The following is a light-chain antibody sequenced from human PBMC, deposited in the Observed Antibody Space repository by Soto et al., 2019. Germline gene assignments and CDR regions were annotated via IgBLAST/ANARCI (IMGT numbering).Light chain of an antibody. CDR2: GAS. Sequence: EIVLTQSPGTLSLSPEERATLSCRASQSVSSSYLAWYQQKPGQAPRLLIYGASSRATGIPDRFSGSGSGTDFTLTISRLEPEDFAVYYCQQYGSSPWTFGQGTKL. CDR3: QQYGSSPWT. CDR1: QSVSSSY. V-gene: IGKV3-20*01. J-gene: IGKJ1*01.